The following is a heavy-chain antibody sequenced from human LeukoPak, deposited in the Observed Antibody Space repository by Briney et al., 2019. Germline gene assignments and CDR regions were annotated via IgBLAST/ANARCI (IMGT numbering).Heavy chain of an antibody. J-gene: IGHJ4*02. CDR1: GFTFSSYW. D-gene: IGHD3-3*01. V-gene: IGHV3-7*01. Sequence: GGSLRLSCAASGFTFSSYWMCWVRQAPGKGLEWVANIKQDGSEKYYVDSVKGRFTISRDNAKNSLYLQMNTLRAEDTAVYHCARDKDAYYDFWSGYAYYFDYWGQGTLVTVSS. CDR3: ARDKDAYYDFWSGYAYYFDY. CDR2: IKQDGSEK.